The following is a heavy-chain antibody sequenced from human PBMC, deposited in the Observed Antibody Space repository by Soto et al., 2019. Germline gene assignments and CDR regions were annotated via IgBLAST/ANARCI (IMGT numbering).Heavy chain of an antibody. CDR2: INHSGST. D-gene: IGHD2-15*01. Sequence: SETLSLTCAVYGGSLSGYYWSWIRQPPGKGLEWIGEINHSGSTNYNPSLKSRVTISVDTSKNQFSLKLSSVTAADTAVYYCARGGSGGRHWVSFFRWFDPWGQGTLVTVSS. V-gene: IGHV4-34*01. J-gene: IGHJ5*02. CDR3: ARGGSGGRHWVSFFRWFDP. CDR1: GGSLSGYY.